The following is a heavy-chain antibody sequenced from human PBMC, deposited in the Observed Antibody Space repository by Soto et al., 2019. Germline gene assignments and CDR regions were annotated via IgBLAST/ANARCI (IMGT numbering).Heavy chain of an antibody. CDR3: ARVRSSVREFDY. CDR2: VDPRDGST. CDR1: GYIFTTYS. D-gene: IGHD1-26*01. V-gene: IGHV1-46*04. J-gene: IGHJ4*02. Sequence: QVQLVQSGAEMKRPGASVILSCKASGYIFTTYSIHWVRQTAGQGLEWMAKVDPRDGSTGYAQKLRGRVSMAWDTSTGTVSMEVSSLTSDDTATYYCARVRSSVREFDYWGQGTQVTVSS.